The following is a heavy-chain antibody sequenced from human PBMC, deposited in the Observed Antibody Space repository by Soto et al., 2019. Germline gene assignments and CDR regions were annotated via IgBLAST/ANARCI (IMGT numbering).Heavy chain of an antibody. D-gene: IGHD5-12*01. CDR1: GFIFGTYW. Sequence: PGGSLRLSCAASGFIFGTYWMSWVRQTPGKGLEWVASIRQDGSEKYYVDSVKGRLTVSTDSAKNSLFMEMHSLRTDDTAVYYCARGGWGGYDSEPDAIDIWGQGTMVTVSS. CDR2: IRQDGSEK. J-gene: IGHJ3*02. V-gene: IGHV3-7*01. CDR3: ARGGWGGYDSEPDAIDI.